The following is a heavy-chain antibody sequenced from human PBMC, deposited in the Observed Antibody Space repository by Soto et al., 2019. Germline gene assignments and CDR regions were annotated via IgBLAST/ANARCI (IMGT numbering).Heavy chain of an antibody. CDR3: ARSHIAAAGTPGYYYGMDV. J-gene: IGHJ6*02. CDR1: GGSISSGGYY. Sequence: PSETLSLTCTVSGGSISSGGYYWSWIRQPPGKGLEWIGYIYYSGSTYYNPSLKSRVTISVDTSKNQFSLKLSSVTAADTAVYYCARSHIAAAGTPGYYYGMDVWGQGTTVTVSS. V-gene: IGHV4-30-4*01. CDR2: IYYSGST. D-gene: IGHD6-13*01.